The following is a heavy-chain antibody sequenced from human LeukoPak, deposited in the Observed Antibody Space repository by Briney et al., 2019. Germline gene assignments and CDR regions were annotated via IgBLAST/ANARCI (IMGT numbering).Heavy chain of an antibody. V-gene: IGHV1-2*02. CDR1: GYTLTGYI. Sequence: GASVKVSCMDPGYTLTGYIMYWVRPAPEQGLEWMAWINPSSGGTNYAQKFEDRVTTTRDTYISTAYMELNRLRSDNTAVYYCATVASEITMVRGVTRNWFDPWGQGTLVTVSS. J-gene: IGHJ5*02. CDR3: ATVASEITMVRGVTRNWFDP. D-gene: IGHD3-10*01. CDR2: INPSSGGT.